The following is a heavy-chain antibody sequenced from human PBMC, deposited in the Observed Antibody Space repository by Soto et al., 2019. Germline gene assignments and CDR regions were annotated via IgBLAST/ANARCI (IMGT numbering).Heavy chain of an antibody. D-gene: IGHD1-1*01. J-gene: IGHJ4*02. V-gene: IGHV3-21*01. CDR1: AFTFGSHT. Sequence: EAHLVESGGGLVKPGGSLRLSCEASAFTFGSHTMNWVRQAPGKGLEWVSSIDSGGSRTFYAYTVKGRFTISRDNGMYSLYLKMNILRAEDTAVYFCTRAVQPVVRREYDYWGQGTLVTVSS. CDR3: TRAVQPVVRREYDY. CDR2: IDSGGSRT.